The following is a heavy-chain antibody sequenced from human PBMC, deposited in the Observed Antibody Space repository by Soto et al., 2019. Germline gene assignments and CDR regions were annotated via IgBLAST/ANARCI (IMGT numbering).Heavy chain of an antibody. CDR2: IKQGGSEK. Sequence: PGGSLRLSCAASGFTFSSYWMSWVRQAPGKGLEWVANIKQGGSEKYYVDSVKGRFTISRDNAKNSLYLQMNSLRAEDTAVYYCARDVYYYDSSGYYSPCDYWGQGTLVTVSS. V-gene: IGHV3-7*01. CDR1: GFTFSSYW. CDR3: ARDVYYYDSSGYYSPCDY. J-gene: IGHJ4*02. D-gene: IGHD3-22*01.